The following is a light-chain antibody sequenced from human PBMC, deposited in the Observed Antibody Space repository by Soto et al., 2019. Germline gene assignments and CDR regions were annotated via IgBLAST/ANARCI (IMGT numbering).Light chain of an antibody. V-gene: IGKV3D-20*02. CDR1: QSVSSNY. CDR3: QQRSNWPRT. Sequence: TQSPGTLSLSPGERATLSCRASQSVSSNYLAWYQQKPGQAPRLLIYDASNRATGIPDRFSGSGSGTDFTLTIRSLEPEDFAAYYCQQRSNWPRTFGQGTKVDIK. CDR2: DAS. J-gene: IGKJ1*01.